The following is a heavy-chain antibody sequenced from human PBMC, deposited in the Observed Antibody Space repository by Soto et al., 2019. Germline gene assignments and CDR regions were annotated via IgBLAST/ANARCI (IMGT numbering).Heavy chain of an antibody. CDR1: GFTFSSYA. D-gene: IGHD3-22*01. J-gene: IGHJ4*02. Sequence: SGGSLRLSCAASGFTFSSYAMSWVRQAPGKGLVWVSRINSDGSSTSYADSVKGRFTISRDNAKNTLYLQMNSLRAEDTAVYYCARVASRYYDSSGYDYWGQGTLVTVSS. CDR2: INSDGSST. V-gene: IGHV3-74*01. CDR3: ARVASRYYDSSGYDY.